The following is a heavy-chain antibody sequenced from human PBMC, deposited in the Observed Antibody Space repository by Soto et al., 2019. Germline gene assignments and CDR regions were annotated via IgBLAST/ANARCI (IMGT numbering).Heavy chain of an antibody. V-gene: IGHV3-49*03. Sequence: GGSLRLSCTASGFTFRDYAMSWFRQAPGKGLEWVGFIRSKAYGGTVVYAASVKGRFTISRDDSKRIANLQMNSLKTEDTDVNYCSTNYYDSRGYDNWFDPWGQGTLVTVSS. D-gene: IGHD3-22*01. CDR3: STNYYDSRGYDNWFDP. CDR1: GFTFRDYA. J-gene: IGHJ5*02. CDR2: IRSKAYGGTV.